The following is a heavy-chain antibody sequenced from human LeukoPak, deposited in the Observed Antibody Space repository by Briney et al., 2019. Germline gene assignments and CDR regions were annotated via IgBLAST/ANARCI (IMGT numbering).Heavy chain of an antibody. CDR2: MNPNSGNT. Sequence: ASVKVSCKASGYTCTSYDTNWVRQATGQGREWMGGMNPNSGNTGYARKFQGRVTMTRNTSISTAYMELSSLRSEDTAVYYCARAPRSIAARGGHNWFDPWGQGTLVTVSS. CDR1: GYTCTSYD. J-gene: IGHJ5*02. CDR3: ARAPRSIAARGGHNWFDP. V-gene: IGHV1-8*01. D-gene: IGHD6-6*01.